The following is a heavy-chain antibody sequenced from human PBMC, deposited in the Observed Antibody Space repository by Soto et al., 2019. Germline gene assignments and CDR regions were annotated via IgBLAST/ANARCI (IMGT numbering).Heavy chain of an antibody. V-gene: IGHV3-33*01. CDR2: IWYDGSNK. CDR1: GFTFSSYG. CDR3: ARGGDILTGYYTSVDY. D-gene: IGHD3-9*01. Sequence: GGSLRLSCAASGFTFSSYGMHWVRQAPGKGLEWVAVIWYDGSNKYYADSVKGRFTISRDNSKNTLYLQMNSLRAEDTAVYYCARGGDILTGYYTSVDYWGQGTLVTVSS. J-gene: IGHJ4*02.